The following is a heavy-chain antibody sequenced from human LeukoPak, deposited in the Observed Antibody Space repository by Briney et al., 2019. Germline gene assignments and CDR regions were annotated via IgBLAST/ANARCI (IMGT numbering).Heavy chain of an antibody. D-gene: IGHD6-6*01. CDR1: GGSFSGYY. V-gene: IGHV4-34*01. CDR3: ARGRRSSTTDY. Sequence: SETLSLTCAVYGGSFSGYYWSWIRQPPGKGLEWIGEINHSGSTKYNPSLKSRVATSVDTSKNQFSLKLSSVTAADTAVYYCARGRRSSTTDYWGQGTLVTVSS. J-gene: IGHJ4*02. CDR2: INHSGST.